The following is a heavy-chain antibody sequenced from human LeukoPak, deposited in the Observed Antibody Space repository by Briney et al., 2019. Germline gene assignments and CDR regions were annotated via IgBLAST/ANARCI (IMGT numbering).Heavy chain of an antibody. CDR3: VRGDSTSYYVYMDV. Sequence: SVKVSCKASAGTFSSYAISWVRQAPGQGLEWMGWIIPNLGKASYAQKFQGRVAITKDDSTTTAYMELSSLKSDDTAVYCCVRGDSTSYYVYMDVWGKGTTVTVSS. D-gene: IGHD1-1*01. V-gene: IGHV1-69*05. CDR1: AGTFSSYA. CDR2: IIPNLGKA. J-gene: IGHJ6*03.